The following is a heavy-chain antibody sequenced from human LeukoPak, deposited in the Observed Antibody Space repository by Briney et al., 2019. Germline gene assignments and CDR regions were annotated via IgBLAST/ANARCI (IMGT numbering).Heavy chain of an antibody. Sequence: GGSLRLSCEASGFTFRIYAFNWVRQAPGKGLDWVASISSTGTYIYYADSVKGRFTISRDDAKNSLYLQMNSLRVEDTAVYYCTRDENNWNSGKFWGQGTLVTVSS. CDR2: ISSTGTYI. V-gene: IGHV3-21*01. CDR3: TRDENNWNSGKF. CDR1: GFTFRIYA. D-gene: IGHD1-7*01. J-gene: IGHJ3*01.